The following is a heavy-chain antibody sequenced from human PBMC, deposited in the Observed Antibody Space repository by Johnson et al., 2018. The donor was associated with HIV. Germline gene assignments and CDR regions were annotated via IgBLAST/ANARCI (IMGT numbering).Heavy chain of an antibody. CDR3: AKEGWQQLAQGAFDI. CDR1: GFTLSNYA. Sequence: VQLVESGGGLVQPGGSLRLSCATSGFTLSNYAMHWVRQAPGKGLEYVAGISSDGGSTYNADSVRGRFTISRDKSKNTLYLQMNSLRAEDTAVYYCAKEGWQQLAQGAFDIWGQGTMVTVTS. CDR2: ISSDGGST. J-gene: IGHJ3*02. V-gene: IGHV3-64*04. D-gene: IGHD6-13*01.